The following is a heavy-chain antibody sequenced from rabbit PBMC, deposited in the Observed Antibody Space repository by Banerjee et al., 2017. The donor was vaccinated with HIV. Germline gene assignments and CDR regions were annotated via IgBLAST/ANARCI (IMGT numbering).Heavy chain of an antibody. V-gene: IGHV1S45*01. J-gene: IGHJ4*01. Sequence: QEQLVESGGGLVTLGGSLKLSCKVSGIDFSYYGISWVRQAPGKGLEWIACIYTGSSGSTYYASWAKGRFTISKASSTTVTLQMTSLTAADTATYFCAGSDGSIIYYNLWGQGTLVTVS. D-gene: IGHD4-2*01. CDR3: AGSDGSIIYYNL. CDR1: GIDFSYYG. CDR2: IYTGSSGST.